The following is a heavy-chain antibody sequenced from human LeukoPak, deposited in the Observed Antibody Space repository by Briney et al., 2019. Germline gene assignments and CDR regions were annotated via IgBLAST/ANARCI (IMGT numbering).Heavy chain of an antibody. V-gene: IGHV4-34*01. CDR1: GGSFSGYY. Sequence: PSETLSLTCAVYGGSFSGYYWSWIRQPPGKGLEWIGEINHSGSTNYNPSLKSRVTISVDTSKNQFSLKLSSVTAADTAVYYCGRGSIAVAGGVFDIWGKGTMVTVSS. CDR2: INHSGST. D-gene: IGHD6-19*01. CDR3: GRGSIAVAGGVFDI. J-gene: IGHJ3*02.